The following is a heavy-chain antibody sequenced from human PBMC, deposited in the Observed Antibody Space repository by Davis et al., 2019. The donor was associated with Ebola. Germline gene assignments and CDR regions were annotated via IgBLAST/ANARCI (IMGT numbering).Heavy chain of an antibody. Sequence: VSEKVSCKASGYRFPSYYMHWVRQAPGHGLEWMGIINPITGGTSYAQNFQVRVNMTRDTSTSTVYMELSSLRSEDTAVYYCAREGGRYYDSSGYVFDIWGQGTMVKVSS. CDR2: INPITGGT. V-gene: IGHV1-46*01. D-gene: IGHD3-22*01. CDR3: AREGGRYYDSSGYVFDI. J-gene: IGHJ3*02. CDR1: GYRFPSYY.